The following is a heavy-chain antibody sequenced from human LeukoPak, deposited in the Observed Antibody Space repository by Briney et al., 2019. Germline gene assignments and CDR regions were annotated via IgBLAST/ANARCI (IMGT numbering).Heavy chain of an antibody. CDR1: GGSFSGYY. D-gene: IGHD5-18*01. CDR2: INHSGST. CDR3: ARAGYSYDLRSFDY. V-gene: IGHV4-34*01. Sequence: SETLSLTCAVYGGSFSGYYWSGVRKPPGKGLEWIGEINHSGSTNYNPSLKSRVTISVDTSKNQFSLKLSSVTAADTAVYYCARAGYSYDLRSFDYWGQGTLVTVSS. J-gene: IGHJ4*02.